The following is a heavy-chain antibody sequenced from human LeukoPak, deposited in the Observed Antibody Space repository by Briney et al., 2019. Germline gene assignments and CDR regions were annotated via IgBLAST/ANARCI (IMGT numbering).Heavy chain of an antibody. CDR2: RGST. Sequence: RGSTNYNPSLKGRVTISIATSKKQFSLKLMSVTAADTAVYYCARHTGEATYFDYWGQGALVTVSS. V-gene: IGHV4-61*07. D-gene: IGHD7-27*01. J-gene: IGHJ4*02. CDR3: ARHTGEATYFDY.